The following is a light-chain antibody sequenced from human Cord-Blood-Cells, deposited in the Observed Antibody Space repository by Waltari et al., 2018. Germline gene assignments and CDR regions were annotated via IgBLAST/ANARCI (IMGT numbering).Light chain of an antibody. CDR2: AAS. V-gene: IGKV1-39*01. CDR1: QSISSY. CDR3: QQSYSTPRT. J-gene: IGKJ1*01. Sequence: DIQMTQSQSSLSASVGDRVTITFRASQSISSYLNWYQQKPGKAPKILIYAASSLQSGVPSRFSGNGSGTDFTLTISSLQPEDFATYYCQQSYSTPRTFGQGTKVEIK.